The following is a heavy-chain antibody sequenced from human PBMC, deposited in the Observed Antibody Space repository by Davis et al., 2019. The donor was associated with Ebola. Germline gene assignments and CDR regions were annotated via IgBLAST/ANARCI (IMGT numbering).Heavy chain of an antibody. Sequence: GESLKISCAASGFTFSSYSMNWVRQAPGKGLEWVSYITTGSSTIYFADSVKGRFTISRDNSKNTLYLQMNSLRAEDTAVYYCASELNYYDSSGQIDYWGQGTLVTVSS. CDR3: ASELNYYDSSGQIDY. CDR1: GFTFSSYS. D-gene: IGHD3-22*01. J-gene: IGHJ4*02. V-gene: IGHV3-48*01. CDR2: ITTGSSTI.